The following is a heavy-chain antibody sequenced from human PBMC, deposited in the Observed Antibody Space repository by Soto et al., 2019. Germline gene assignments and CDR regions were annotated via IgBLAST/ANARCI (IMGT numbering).Heavy chain of an antibody. Sequence: PXETRSLTCPVAGGSISSSTWWSWVRQPPGKGLEWIGEIYHSGSTNYNPSLKSRVTISVDKSKDQFSLKLSSVTAADTAVYYCARAPSSGWYGYWGQGTLVTVSS. CDR2: IYHSGST. CDR1: GGSISSSTW. CDR3: ARAPSSGWYGY. V-gene: IGHV4-4*02. D-gene: IGHD6-19*01. J-gene: IGHJ1*01.